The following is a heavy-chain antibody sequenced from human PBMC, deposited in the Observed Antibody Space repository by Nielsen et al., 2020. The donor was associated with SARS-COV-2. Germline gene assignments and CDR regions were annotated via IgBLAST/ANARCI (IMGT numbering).Heavy chain of an antibody. CDR1: GFLFDDCT. D-gene: IGHD2-2*02. CDR3: AVCTSCYTHYYYYGMDV. J-gene: IGHJ6*02. Sequence: GESLKISCATSGFLFDDCTMHWVRQVPGKGLDWVALITWDSGRREYGDAVKGRFTVSRDNSRSSLHLQMTSLRAEDTAVYYCAVCTSCYTHYYYYGMDVWGQGTTVTVSS. CDR2: ITWDSGRR. V-gene: IGHV3-43*01.